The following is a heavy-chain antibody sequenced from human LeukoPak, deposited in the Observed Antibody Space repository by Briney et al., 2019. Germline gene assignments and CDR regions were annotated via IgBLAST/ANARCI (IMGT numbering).Heavy chain of an antibody. J-gene: IGHJ4*02. D-gene: IGHD4-23*01. Sequence: GGSLRLSCAASGFIFSSYAMHWVRQAPGKGLEWVAVISYDGSNKYYADSVKGRFTISRDNSKNTLYLQMNSLRAEDTAVYYCARQRAVVSPLDYWGQGTLVTVSS. CDR2: ISYDGSNK. V-gene: IGHV3-30*04. CDR1: GFIFSSYA. CDR3: ARQRAVVSPLDY.